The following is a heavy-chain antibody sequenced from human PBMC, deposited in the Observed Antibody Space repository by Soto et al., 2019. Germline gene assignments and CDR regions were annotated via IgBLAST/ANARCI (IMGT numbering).Heavy chain of an antibody. Sequence: SETLSLTCTVSGVSISNSSYYWGWIRRPPGKGLEWIGTIYYSGITYYNPSLKSRVTISVDTSKNQFPLKLTSVTAADTAVYYCARHGSNWGQGTLVTVS. CDR1: GVSISNSSYY. CDR3: ARHGSN. V-gene: IGHV4-39*01. J-gene: IGHJ4*02. CDR2: IYYSGIT.